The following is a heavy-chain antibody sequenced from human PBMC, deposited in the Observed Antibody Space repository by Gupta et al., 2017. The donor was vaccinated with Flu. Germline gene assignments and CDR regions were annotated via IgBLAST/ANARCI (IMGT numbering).Heavy chain of an antibody. CDR3: ARGDIAVAGTVYFQH. D-gene: IGHD6-19*01. CDR1: GGSFSGYY. Sequence: QVQLQQWGAGLLKPSETLSLTCAVYGGSFSGYYWSWIRQPPGKGLEWIGEINHSGSTNYNPSLKSRVTISVDTSKNQFSLKLSSVTVADTAVYYCARGDIAVAGTVYFQHWGQGTLVTVAS. CDR2: INHSGST. V-gene: IGHV4-34*01. J-gene: IGHJ1*01.